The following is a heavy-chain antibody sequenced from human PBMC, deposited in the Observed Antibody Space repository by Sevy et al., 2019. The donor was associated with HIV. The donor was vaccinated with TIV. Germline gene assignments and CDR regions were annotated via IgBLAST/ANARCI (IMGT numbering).Heavy chain of an antibody. V-gene: IGHV1-24*01. CDR1: GSTLSKLS. Sequence: ASVKVSCKDSGSTLSKLSMHWVQQAPGKGLEWMGSFDPEDGETIYAQRFQGRLTMTEDTSTDTAYMELSSLRSEDTAVYYCATTKDYYDSSGYPFDYWGQGTLVTVSS. CDR3: ATTKDYYDSSGYPFDY. J-gene: IGHJ4*02. D-gene: IGHD3-22*01. CDR2: FDPEDGET.